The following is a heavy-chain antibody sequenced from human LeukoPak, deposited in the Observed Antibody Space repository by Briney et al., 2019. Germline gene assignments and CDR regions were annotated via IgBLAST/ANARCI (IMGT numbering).Heavy chain of an antibody. J-gene: IGHJ4*02. Sequence: SETLSLTCSVSGYSISSGNYWGWIRQPPGKTLEWIGSTYHSGSTQLHPSLHSLVTISVDTSQNQFFLNLSSVTATDTAVYYCARGEVGSIGRLGYWGQGILVTVSS. CDR3: ARGEVGSIGRLGY. D-gene: IGHD1-26*01. V-gene: IGHV4-38-2*02. CDR2: TYHSGST. CDR1: GYSISSGNY.